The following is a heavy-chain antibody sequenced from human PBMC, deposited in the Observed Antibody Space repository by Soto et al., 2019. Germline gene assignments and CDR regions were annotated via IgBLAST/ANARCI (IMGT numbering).Heavy chain of an antibody. CDR1: GGSISSYY. CDR3: ASLPDYDFWSGYGWFDP. CDR2: IYYSGST. D-gene: IGHD3-3*01. Sequence: SKTLSLTCTVSGGSISSYYWSWIRQPPGKGLEWIGYIYYSGSTNYNPSLKSRVTISVDTSKNQFSLKLSSVTAADTAVYYCASLPDYDFWSGYGWFDPWGQGTLVTVSS. V-gene: IGHV4-59*08. J-gene: IGHJ5*02.